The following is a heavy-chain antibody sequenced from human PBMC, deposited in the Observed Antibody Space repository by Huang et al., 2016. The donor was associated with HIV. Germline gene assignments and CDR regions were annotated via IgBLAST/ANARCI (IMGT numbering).Heavy chain of an antibody. Sequence: QVQLQQWGAGLLRPSETLSLTCAVYGGSFSGYYGTWIRQPPGKGVGWIGEINHSESTNYNPSLKSLVTISVDTSRNQFSLTLTSVTAADTAVYYCARGQGGYYYYYMDVWGKGTTVTVSS. J-gene: IGHJ6*03. CDR2: INHSEST. V-gene: IGHV4-34*01. CDR3: ARGQGGYYYYYMDV. CDR1: GGSFSGYY.